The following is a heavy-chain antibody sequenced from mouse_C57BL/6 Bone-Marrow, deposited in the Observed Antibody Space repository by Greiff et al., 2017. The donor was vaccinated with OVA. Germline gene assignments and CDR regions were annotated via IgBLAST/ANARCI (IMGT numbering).Heavy chain of an antibody. CDR1: GYSITSGYY. J-gene: IGHJ4*01. V-gene: IGHV3-6*01. Sequence: VQLQQSGPGLVKPSQSLSLTCSVTGYSITSGYYWNWIRQFPGNKLEWMGYISYDGSNNYNPSLKNRISITRDTSKNQFFLKLNSVTTEDTATYYCARQGYSNYYAMDYWGQGTSVTVSS. CDR3: ARQGYSNYYAMDY. D-gene: IGHD2-5*01. CDR2: ISYDGSN.